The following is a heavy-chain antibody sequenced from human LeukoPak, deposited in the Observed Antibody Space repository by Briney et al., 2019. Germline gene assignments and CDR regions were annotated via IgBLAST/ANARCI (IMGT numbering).Heavy chain of an antibody. J-gene: IGHJ5*02. CDR2: ISGSGGTS. V-gene: IGHV3-23*01. CDR3: AKDNTTVMLRWFDP. D-gene: IGHD4-17*01. Sequence: GGSLRLSCAASGFIFSTYGMSWVRQAPGKGLEWVSTISGSGGTSNYADSVRGWFIISRDNSKNTLYLQMNSLRPEDTAFYYCAKDNTTVMLRWFDPWGQGTLVAVSS. CDR1: GFIFSTYG.